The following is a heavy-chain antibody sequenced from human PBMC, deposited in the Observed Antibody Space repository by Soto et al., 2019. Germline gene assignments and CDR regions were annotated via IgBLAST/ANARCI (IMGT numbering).Heavy chain of an antibody. J-gene: IGHJ4*02. V-gene: IGHV1-69*01. CDR1: GGTFSSSA. D-gene: IGHD3-22*01. CDR2: TIPIFGTP. CDR3: AREGTLYDSSGYYYLY. Sequence: QVQLVQSGAEVKKPGSSVKVSCKASGGTFSSSAISWVRQAPGQGLEWVGGTIPIFGTPNYAQKFQGRVTITADESTRTAYMELSSLRSEDTAVYYCAREGTLYDSSGYYYLYWGQGTLVTVSS.